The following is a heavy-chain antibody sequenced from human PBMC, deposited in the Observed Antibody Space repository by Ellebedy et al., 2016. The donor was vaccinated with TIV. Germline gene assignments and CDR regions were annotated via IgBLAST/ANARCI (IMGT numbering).Heavy chain of an antibody. CDR3: VAAIITSSCFDY. D-gene: IGHD5-24*01. J-gene: IGHJ4*02. CDR1: RGSIDYFY. Sequence: SETLSLTXDVSRGSIDYFYWSWIRQTPGKGLEWIGRIYTSGSPNYNPSLKTRVTMSLDTSKNQISLNLDSVTAADTAIYYCVAAIITSSCFDYWGQGALVTVSS. V-gene: IGHV4-59*10. CDR2: IYTSGSP.